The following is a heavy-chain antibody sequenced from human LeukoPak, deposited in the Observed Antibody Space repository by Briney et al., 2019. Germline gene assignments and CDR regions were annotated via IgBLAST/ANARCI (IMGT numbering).Heavy chain of an antibody. CDR1: GFTFSSYG. CDR2: ISYDGSNK. CDR3: ARDKSGYSSGWYPGY. J-gene: IGHJ4*02. D-gene: IGHD6-19*01. Sequence: GGSLRLSCAASGFTFSSYGMHWVRQAPGKGLEWVAVISYDGSNKYYADSVKGRFTISRDNSKNTLYLQMNSLRAEDTALYYCARDKSGYSSGWYPGYWGQGTLVTVSS. V-gene: IGHV3-30*03.